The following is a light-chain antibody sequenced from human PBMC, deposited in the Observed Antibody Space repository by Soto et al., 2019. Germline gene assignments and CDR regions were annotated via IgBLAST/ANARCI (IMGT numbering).Light chain of an antibody. Sequence: DIQMTQSPSTLSASVGDRITITCRASQSVSRRLAWFQQKPGKAPKLLIYDASSLESGVPSRFSGRGSGTEFTLTNISLQPDDCATYYCHTYNSYSLHTFGQGTKLEIK. CDR2: DAS. CDR1: QSVSRR. V-gene: IGKV1-5*01. CDR3: HTYNSYSLHT. J-gene: IGKJ2*01.